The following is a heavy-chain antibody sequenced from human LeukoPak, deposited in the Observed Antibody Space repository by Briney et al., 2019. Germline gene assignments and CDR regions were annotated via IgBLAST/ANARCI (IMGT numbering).Heavy chain of an antibody. CDR3: VRHEWGSGWYQAFDI. CDR1: GYSFTSYW. D-gene: IGHD6-19*01. Sequence: GESLKISCKGSGYSFTSYWIGWVRQMPGKGLELMGIIYPGDSDTRYSPSFQGQVTISADKSISTAYLQWSSLKASDTAMYYCVRHEWGSGWYQAFDIWGQGTMVTVSS. CDR2: IYPGDSDT. J-gene: IGHJ3*02. V-gene: IGHV5-51*01.